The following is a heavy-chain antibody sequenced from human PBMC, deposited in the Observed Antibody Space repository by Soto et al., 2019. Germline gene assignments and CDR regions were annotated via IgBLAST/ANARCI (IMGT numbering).Heavy chain of an antibody. CDR3: ASSATGRFDY. CDR1: GGSIDSYY. CDR2: IYYNGNT. J-gene: IGHJ4*02. V-gene: IGHV4-59*01. D-gene: IGHD6-13*01. Sequence: SETLSLTCTVSGGSIDSYYWSWIRQPPGKGLEWIGYIYYNGNTNYNPSLQTRVTISVDASKTHFSLKLSSVTATDTAVYYCASSATGRFDYWGRGTLVTVSS.